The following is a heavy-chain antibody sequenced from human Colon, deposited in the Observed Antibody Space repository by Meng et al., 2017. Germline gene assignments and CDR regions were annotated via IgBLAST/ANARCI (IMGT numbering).Heavy chain of an antibody. CDR3: ARGIWEGFDY. V-gene: IGHV1-8*01. J-gene: IGHJ4*02. D-gene: IGHD1-26*01. Sequence: QVQLVQSGAEVKKPGASVRVSCKASGYTFTALDINWVRQATGQGLEWMGWINPNSGETGYAQKFQGRFTMTRDTSISTFYMELSSLTSDDTAVYYCARGIWEGFDYWVQGALVTVSS. CDR2: INPNSGET. CDR1: GYTFTALD.